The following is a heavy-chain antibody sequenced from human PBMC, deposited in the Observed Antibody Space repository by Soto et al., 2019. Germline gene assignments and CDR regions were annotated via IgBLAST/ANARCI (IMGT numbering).Heavy chain of an antibody. CDR1: GFTFSSYA. CDR2: ISYDGSNK. V-gene: IGHV3-30-3*01. D-gene: IGHD5-12*01. CDR3: ASAGYDLVVVYY. Sequence: QVQLVESGGGVVQPGRSLRLSCAASGFTFSSYAMHWVRQAPGKGLEWVAVISYDGSNKYYADSVKGRITISRDNSKNTLYLQMNSLRAEDTAVYYCASAGYDLVVVYYWGQGTLVTVSS. J-gene: IGHJ4*02.